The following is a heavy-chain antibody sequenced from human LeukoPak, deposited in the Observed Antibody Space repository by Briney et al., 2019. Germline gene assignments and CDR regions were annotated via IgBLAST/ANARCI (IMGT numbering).Heavy chain of an antibody. V-gene: IGHV3-74*01. Sequence: GSLRLSCAASGFTFSNYWMHWVRQAPGKGLVWVSRINSEGSITSHADSVKGRFTISRDKAKNTLYLQMNSLRADDTAVYYCARGSSSGWYVDYWGQETQVTVSS. CDR1: GFTFSNYW. CDR3: ARGSSSGWYVDY. J-gene: IGHJ4*02. D-gene: IGHD6-19*01. CDR2: INSEGSIT.